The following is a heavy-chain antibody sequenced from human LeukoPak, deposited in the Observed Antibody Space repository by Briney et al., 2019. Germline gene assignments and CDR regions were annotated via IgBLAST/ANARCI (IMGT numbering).Heavy chain of an antibody. J-gene: IGHJ6*02. CDR3: ARDGMVRGVIDYYYYGMDV. CDR2: IYYSGST. V-gene: IGHV4-59*12. D-gene: IGHD3-10*01. CDR1: GGSISSYY. Sequence: SETLSLTCTVSGGSISSYYWSWIRQPPGKGLEWIGYIYYSGSTNYNPSLKSRVTISVDTSKNQFSLKLSSVTAADTAVYYCARDGMVRGVIDYYYYGMDVWGQGTTVAVSS.